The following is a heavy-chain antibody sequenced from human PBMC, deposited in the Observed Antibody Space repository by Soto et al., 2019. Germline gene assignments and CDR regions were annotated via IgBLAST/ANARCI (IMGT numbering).Heavy chain of an antibody. J-gene: IGHJ4*02. D-gene: IGHD5-12*01. V-gene: IGHV3-30*18. CDR1: GFTFSSYG. CDR3: AKGTQWLHDLFYFDY. Sequence: GGSLRLSCAASGFTFSSYGMHWVRQAPGKGLEWVAVISYDGSNKYYAGSVKGRFTISRDNSKNTLYLQMNSLRAEDTAVYYCAKGTQWLHDLFYFDYWGQGTLVTVSS. CDR2: ISYDGSNK.